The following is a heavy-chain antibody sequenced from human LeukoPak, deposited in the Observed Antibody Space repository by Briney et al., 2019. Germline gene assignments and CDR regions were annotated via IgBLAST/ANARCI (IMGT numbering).Heavy chain of an antibody. J-gene: IGHJ6*02. CDR3: IRVLYYYGSKDYGMDV. V-gene: IGHV3-49*04. CDR2: IRSKAYGGTT. D-gene: IGHD3-10*01. Sequence: GGSLRLSCTASGFTLGGYAMSWVRQAPGKGLEWVGFIRSKAYGGTTEYAASVKGRFTISRDDSKSIAYLQMNSLKTEDTAVYYCIRVLYYYGSKDYGMDVWGQGTTVTVSS. CDR1: GFTLGGYA.